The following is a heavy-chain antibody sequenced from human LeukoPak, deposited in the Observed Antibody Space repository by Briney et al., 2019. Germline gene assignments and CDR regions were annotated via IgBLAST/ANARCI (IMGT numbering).Heavy chain of an antibody. Sequence: SETLSLTCTVSGGSISSGGYYWSWIRQPPGKGLEWIGYIYHSGSTYYNPSLKSRVTISVDRSKNQFSLKLSSVTAADTAVYYCARVGVELHQPLDYWGRGTLVTVSS. V-gene: IGHV4-30-2*01. CDR3: ARVGVELHQPLDY. CDR2: IYHSGST. CDR1: GGSISSGGYY. D-gene: IGHD1-7*01. J-gene: IGHJ4*02.